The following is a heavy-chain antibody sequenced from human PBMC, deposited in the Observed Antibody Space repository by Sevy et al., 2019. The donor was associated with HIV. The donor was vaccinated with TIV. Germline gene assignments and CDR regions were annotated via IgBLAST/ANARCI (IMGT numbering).Heavy chain of an antibody. D-gene: IGHD5-12*01. V-gene: IGHV3-30*02. CDR3: AKVRHVDIVATIPYYYYYGMDL. CDR2: IRYEGSNK. J-gene: IGHJ6*02. Sequence: GGSLRLSCAASGFTFSSYGMHWVRQAPGKGLEWVAFIRYEGSNKYYADSVKGRFTISRDNSKNTLYLQMNSLRAEDTAVYYCAKVRHVDIVATIPYYYYYGMDLWGQGTTVTVSS. CDR1: GFTFSSYG.